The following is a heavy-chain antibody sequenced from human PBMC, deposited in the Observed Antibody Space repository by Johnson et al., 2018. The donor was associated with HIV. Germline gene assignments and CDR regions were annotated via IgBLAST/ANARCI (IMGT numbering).Heavy chain of an antibody. V-gene: IGHV3-15*01. Sequence: VQLVESGGGLVQPGGSLRLSCAASGFTFSNAWMSWVRQRQAPGKGLEWVGRIKSKTDGGTTDYAAPVKGRFTISRDSSKNTLYLEMNSLRAEDTAVFYCVRGSRYTHDNDDVFLLQAFDFWGQGTMVTVSS. D-gene: IGHD3-16*01. CDR3: VRGSRYTHDNDDVFLLQAFDF. CDR2: IKSKTDGGTT. J-gene: IGHJ3*01. CDR1: GFTFSNAW.